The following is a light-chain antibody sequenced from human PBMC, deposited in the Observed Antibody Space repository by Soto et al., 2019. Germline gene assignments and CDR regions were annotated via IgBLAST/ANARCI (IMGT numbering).Light chain of an antibody. J-gene: IGKJ2*01. CDR1: QSVSSY. V-gene: IGKV3-11*01. Sequence: EIVLTQSPATLSLSPGERATLSCRASQSVSSYLAWYQQEPGQAPRLLIYDASNRATGIPARFRGSGSGTDLTLTISSLEPEDFAVYYCQQRSNWPPLYTFGQGTKLEIK. CDR2: DAS. CDR3: QQRSNWPPLYT.